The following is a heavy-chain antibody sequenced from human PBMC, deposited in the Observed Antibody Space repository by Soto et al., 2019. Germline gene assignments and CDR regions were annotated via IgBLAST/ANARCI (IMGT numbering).Heavy chain of an antibody. CDR3: ARARKSMITFGGVIVSTFDY. V-gene: IGHV4-61*08. CDR2: IYYSGST. D-gene: IGHD3-16*02. Sequence: SETLSLTCTVSGGSISSGGYYWSWIRQQRGKGLEGNGYIYYSGSTNYNPSLKSRVTISVDTSKNQFSLKLSSVTAADTAVYYCARARKSMITFGGVIVSTFDYWGQGTLVTVSS. CDR1: GGSISSGGYY. J-gene: IGHJ4*02.